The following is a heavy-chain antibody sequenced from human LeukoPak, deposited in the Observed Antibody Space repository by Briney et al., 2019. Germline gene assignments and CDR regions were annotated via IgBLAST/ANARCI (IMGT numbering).Heavy chain of an antibody. J-gene: IGHJ4*02. D-gene: IGHD6-6*01. V-gene: IGHV4-34*01. Sequence: SETLSLTCAAYGGSFSGYYWSWIRQPPGKGLEWIGEINHSGSTNYNPSLKSRVTISVDKSKNQFSLKLSSVTAADTAVYYCAARLRYSSSPRFDYWGQGTLVTVSS. CDR1: GGSFSGYY. CDR2: INHSGST. CDR3: AARLRYSSSPRFDY.